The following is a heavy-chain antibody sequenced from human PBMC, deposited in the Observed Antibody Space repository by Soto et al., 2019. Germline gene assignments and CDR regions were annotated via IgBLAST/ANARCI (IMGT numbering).Heavy chain of an antibody. J-gene: IGHJ6*02. CDR3: VRDDLWSSYDRYGMDV. Sequence: EVQLVESGGGLVQPGGSLRPSCAASGFSFTLYDMHWVRQGRGGSLEWVSGIDTAGDTYYPGSVKGRFTISRENAKNSLYLQMNSLRAEDTAVYFCVRDDLWSSYDRYGMDVWGQGTTVTVSS. CDR1: GFSFTLYD. CDR2: IDTAGDT. V-gene: IGHV3-13*01. D-gene: IGHD3-3*01.